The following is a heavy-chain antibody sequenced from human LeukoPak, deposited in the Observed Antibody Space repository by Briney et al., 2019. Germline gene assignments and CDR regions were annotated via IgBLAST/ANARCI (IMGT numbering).Heavy chain of an antibody. Sequence: GGSLRLSCAASGFTFSNYAMNWVRQPPGEGLEWVSTINKSAGSTNYADSVNGRFTISRDNSKDTLYLQMNSLRAEDTALYYCAKLQGHHYWYIFFWGQGTLVTVSS. V-gene: IGHV3-23*01. CDR1: GFTFSNYA. D-gene: IGHD1-1*01. J-gene: IGHJ4*02. CDR2: INKSAGST. CDR3: AKLQGHHYWYIFF.